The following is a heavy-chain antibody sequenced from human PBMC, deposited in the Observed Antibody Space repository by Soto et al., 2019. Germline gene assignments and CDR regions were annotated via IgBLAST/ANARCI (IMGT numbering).Heavy chain of an antibody. D-gene: IGHD4-17*01. J-gene: IGHJ3*01. CDR1: GFSFTTYW. CDR2: IYPGDSKT. V-gene: IGHV5-51*03. CDR3: ARDLDYGGSAVASDV. Sequence: QLVQSGAAVKEPGESLKIACKGSGFSFTTYWIAWVRQMPGKGLEWMGIIYPGDSKTKYSPYFQGQVTISAHKSIXTAYLQWSSLKASDTAMYYCARDLDYGGSAVASDVWGQGTMVTVSS.